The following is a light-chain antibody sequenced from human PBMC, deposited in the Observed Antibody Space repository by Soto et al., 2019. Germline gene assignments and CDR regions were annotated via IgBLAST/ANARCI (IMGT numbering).Light chain of an antibody. J-gene: IGKJ2*01. CDR2: GAS. Sequence: EIVLTQSPGALSLSPGERATLSCRASQSVTSSYLAWYQQKPGQAPRLLIYGASIRATGVPGRFSGSESGTDFTLTITRLEPEDFAVYYCQQYCTSPLMFTFGQGTKLSIK. CDR1: QSVTSSY. CDR3: QQYCTSPLMFT. V-gene: IGKV3-20*01.